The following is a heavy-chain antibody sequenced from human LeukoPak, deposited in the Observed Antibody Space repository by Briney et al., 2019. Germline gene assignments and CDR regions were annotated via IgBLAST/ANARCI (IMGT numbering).Heavy chain of an antibody. CDR3: ARDAVDTANAV. CDR1: GFTFTTYW. CDR2: INGDGSIT. D-gene: IGHD5-18*01. V-gene: IGHV3-74*01. Sequence: PGGSLRLSCAASGFTFTTYWMHWVRQAPGKGLVWVSHINGDGSITSYADSVKGRFTISRDKAKNTLYLQMNSLRAEDTAVYYCARDAVDTANAVWGQGTTVTVSS. J-gene: IGHJ6*02.